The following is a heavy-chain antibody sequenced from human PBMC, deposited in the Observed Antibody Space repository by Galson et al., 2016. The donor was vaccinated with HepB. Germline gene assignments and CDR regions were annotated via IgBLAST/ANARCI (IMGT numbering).Heavy chain of an antibody. CDR2: ISSDGSNK. CDR1: GFTFSSHG. CDR3: ARDADFGLSFVYGMDV. Sequence: SLRLSCAASGFTFSSHGMHWVRQAPGKGLEWVTVISSDGSNKIYTDSVKGRFNISRDNSKNMMYLQMNTLRPEDTATYYCARDADFGLSFVYGMDVWGQGTAVTVSS. V-gene: IGHV3-30*19. J-gene: IGHJ6*02. D-gene: IGHD3-3*01.